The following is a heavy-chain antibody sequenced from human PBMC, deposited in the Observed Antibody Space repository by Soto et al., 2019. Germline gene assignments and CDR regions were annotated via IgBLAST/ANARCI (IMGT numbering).Heavy chain of an antibody. CDR1: GGTFSSYT. Sequence: SVKVSCKASGGTFSSYTISWVRQAPGQGLEWMGRIIPILGIANYAQKFQGRVTITADKSTSTAYMELSSLRSEDTAVYYCARATPLDGVLIEHFDYWGQGTLVIVSS. V-gene: IGHV1-69*02. CDR3: ARATPLDGVLIEHFDY. CDR2: IIPILGIA. J-gene: IGHJ4*02. D-gene: IGHD3-3*01.